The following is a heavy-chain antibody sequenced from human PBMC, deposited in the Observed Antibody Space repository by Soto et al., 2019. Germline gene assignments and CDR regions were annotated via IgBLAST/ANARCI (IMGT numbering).Heavy chain of an antibody. Sequence: SETLSLTCAVSSGSISSSNWWSWVRQPPGKGLEWIGEIYHSGSTNYNPSLKSRVTISVDKSKNQFSLKLSSVTAADTAVYYCARVVGVTWDYYYYYMDVWGKGTTVTVSS. D-gene: IGHD2-2*01. CDR1: SGSISSSNW. CDR3: ARVVGVTWDYYYYYMDV. V-gene: IGHV4-4*02. CDR2: IYHSGST. J-gene: IGHJ6*03.